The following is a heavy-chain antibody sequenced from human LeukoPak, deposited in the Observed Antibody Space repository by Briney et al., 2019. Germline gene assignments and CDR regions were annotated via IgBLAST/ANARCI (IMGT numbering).Heavy chain of an antibody. CDR2: IWYDGTNK. V-gene: IGHV3-33*08. Sequence: GRSLRLSCAASGFTFTNFGMHWVRQTPGKGLEWVARIWYDGTNKYYADSVWGRFTISRNNSKNTLYLPINSLRAADTAAYYCARSTWCGGDCYPDYWGQGTLVTVSS. CDR3: ARSTWCGGDCYPDY. CDR1: GFTFTNFG. D-gene: IGHD2-21*02. J-gene: IGHJ4*02.